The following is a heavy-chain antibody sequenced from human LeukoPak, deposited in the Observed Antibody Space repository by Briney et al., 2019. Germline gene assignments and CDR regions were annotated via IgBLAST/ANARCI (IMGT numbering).Heavy chain of an antibody. J-gene: IGHJ4*02. V-gene: IGHV3-7*03. CDR2: IKQDGSEN. CDR1: GFTFSSYW. CDR3: AREGVDIVTYDY. D-gene: IGHD5-12*01. Sequence: GGSLRLSCAASGFTFSSYWMSWVRQAPGKGLEWVANIKQDGSENYCVDSAKGRFTISRDNAKNSLYLQMSSLRAEDTAVYYCAREGVDIVTYDYWGQGTLVTVSS.